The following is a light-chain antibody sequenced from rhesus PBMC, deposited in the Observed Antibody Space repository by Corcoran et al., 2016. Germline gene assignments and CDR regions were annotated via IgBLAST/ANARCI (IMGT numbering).Light chain of an antibody. CDR3: SSYAGSNTYI. CDR1: SNDIGGYNY. Sequence: QAALTQPPSVSGSPGQSVTISCTGTSNDIGGYNYVSWYQQHPGKAPKLMIYDVSKRPSGVSDRFSGSKSGNTASLTISGLQAEDEADYYCSSYAGSNTYIFGAGTRLTVL. V-gene: IGLV2-23*01. J-gene: IGLJ1*01. CDR2: DVS.